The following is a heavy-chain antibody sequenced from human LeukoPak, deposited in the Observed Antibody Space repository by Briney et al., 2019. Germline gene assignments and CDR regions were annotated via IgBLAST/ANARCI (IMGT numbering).Heavy chain of an antibody. CDR2: ISAYNGHT. D-gene: IGHD3-3*01. J-gene: IGHJ4*02. CDR3: ARAVFTIFGVVQTFDY. V-gene: IGHV1-18*01. Sequence: AASPKVFNNAYGYTFTSYGISRVRQAPGQEHERMGWISAYNGHTNYAQKLQGRVTMTTDTSTSTAYTELRSLRSDDTAVYYCARAVFTIFGVVQTFDYWGQGTLVTVSS. CDR1: GYTFTSYG.